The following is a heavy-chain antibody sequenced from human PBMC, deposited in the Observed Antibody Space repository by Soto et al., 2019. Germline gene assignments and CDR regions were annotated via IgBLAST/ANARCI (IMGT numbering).Heavy chain of an antibody. CDR3: ARDADGHDGTGGGMDV. CDR2: IWHDGSKK. Sequence: QAQLVESGGDVVQPGTSLRLSCAVSGFIFNRYGMHWVRQAPGKGLEWVAVIWHDGSKKLYADSVRGRFTISRDDSKNTLFLQMNSLGVDDTAVYYCARDADGHDGTGGGMDVWGQGTTVTASS. V-gene: IGHV3-33*01. D-gene: IGHD3-10*01. CDR1: GFIFNRYG. J-gene: IGHJ6*02.